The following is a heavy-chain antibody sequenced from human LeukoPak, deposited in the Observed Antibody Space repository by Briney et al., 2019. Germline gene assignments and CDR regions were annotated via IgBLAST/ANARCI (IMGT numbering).Heavy chain of an antibody. CDR3: ARRGRVGATG. D-gene: IGHD1-26*01. V-gene: IGHV4-30-2*01. CDR1: GGSISSGGYY. Sequence: PSQTLSLTCAVSGGSISSGGYYWSWIRQPPGKGLEWIGEINHSGSTNYNPSLKSRVTISVDTSKNQFSLKLSSVTAADTAVYYCARRGRVGATGWGQGTLVTVSS. J-gene: IGHJ4*02. CDR2: INHSGST.